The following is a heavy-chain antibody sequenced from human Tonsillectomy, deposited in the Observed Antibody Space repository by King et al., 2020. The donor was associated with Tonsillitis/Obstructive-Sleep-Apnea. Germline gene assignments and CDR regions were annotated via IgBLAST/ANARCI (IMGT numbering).Heavy chain of an antibody. CDR1: GFTFNNYA. CDR2: VSGSGGST. J-gene: IGHJ4*02. CDR3: AKELDSRGYWDVLDC. D-gene: IGHD3-22*01. Sequence: VQLVESGGGLVQPGGSLRLSCAASGFTFNNYAMSWVRQAPGMGLQWVSTVSGSGGSTYYADSVKGRFTISRDNSKKTLYLQMNSLTAEDTAIYYCAKELDSRGYWDVLDCWGQGTLVTVSS. V-gene: IGHV3-23*04.